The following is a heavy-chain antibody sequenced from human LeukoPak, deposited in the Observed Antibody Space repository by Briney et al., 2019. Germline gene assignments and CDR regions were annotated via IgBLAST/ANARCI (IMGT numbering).Heavy chain of an antibody. Sequence: SGTLSLTCAVSGGSVTSDNWWSWVRQPPGKGLEWIGEIHHSGNTNYNPSLRSRVTISVDKSKNQFSLRLTSVTAADTAVYYCATGSLQNPWGRGTLVTVSS. CDR3: ATGSLQNP. J-gene: IGHJ5*02. V-gene: IGHV4-4*02. D-gene: IGHD1-14*01. CDR2: IHHSGNT. CDR1: GGSVTSDNW.